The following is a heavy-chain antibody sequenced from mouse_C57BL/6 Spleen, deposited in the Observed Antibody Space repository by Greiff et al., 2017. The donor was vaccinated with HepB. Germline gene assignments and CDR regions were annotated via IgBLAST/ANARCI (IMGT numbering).Heavy chain of an antibody. J-gene: IGHJ4*01. Sequence: EVQLVESGGGLVQPKGSLKLSCAASGFSFNTYAMNWVRQAPGKGLEWVARIRSKSNNYATYYADSVKDRFTISRDDSESMLYLQMNNLKTEDTAMYYCVSQYYYGGGLAMDYWGQGTSVTVSS. CDR2: IRSKSNNYAT. CDR3: VSQYYYGGGLAMDY. CDR1: GFSFNTYA. D-gene: IGHD1-1*01. V-gene: IGHV10-1*01.